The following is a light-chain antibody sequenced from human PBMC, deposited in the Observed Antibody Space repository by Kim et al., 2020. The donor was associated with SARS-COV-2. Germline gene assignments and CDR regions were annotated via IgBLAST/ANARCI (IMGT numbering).Light chain of an antibody. CDR1: QSITNS. CDR2: TAS. CDR3: QQSDSTPYT. J-gene: IGKJ2*01. V-gene: IGKV1-39*01. Sequence: DIQMTQSPSSLSASVGDRVTITCRASQSITNSLTWYQQKPGKAPNLLIYTASSLQTGVPSRFSGSGSGTDFTLTISSLQPEDSATYYCQQSDSTPYTFGQGTKVDIK.